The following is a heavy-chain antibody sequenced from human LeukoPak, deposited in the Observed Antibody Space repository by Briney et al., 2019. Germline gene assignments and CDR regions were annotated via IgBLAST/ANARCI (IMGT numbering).Heavy chain of an antibody. CDR1: GFTFSSYA. V-gene: IGHV3-30*02. Sequence: GGSLRLSCAASGFTFSSYAMHWVRQAPGKGLEWVSVIWYDGSNKYYADSLKGRFTISRDNSKNTLYLQMNSLRAEDTAVYYCAKAQSVFGVVRVILGDAFDIWGQGTMVTVSS. J-gene: IGHJ3*02. CDR3: AKAQSVFGVVRVILGDAFDI. CDR2: IWYDGSNK. D-gene: IGHD3-3*02.